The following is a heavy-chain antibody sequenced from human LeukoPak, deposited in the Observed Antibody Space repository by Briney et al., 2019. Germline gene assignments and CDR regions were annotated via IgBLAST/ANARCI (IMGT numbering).Heavy chain of an antibody. J-gene: IGHJ3*02. CDR1: GCTFTSYA. CDR2: SNAGNGNT. Sequence: ASVKVSCKASGCTFTSYAMHWVRQAPGQRLEWMGWSNAGNGNTKYSQEFQGRVTITRDTSASTAYMELSSLRSEDTAVYYCARDSSGHSCCFDIWGQGTMVTVSS. V-gene: IGHV1-3*02. D-gene: IGHD3-22*01. CDR3: ARDSSGHSCCFDI.